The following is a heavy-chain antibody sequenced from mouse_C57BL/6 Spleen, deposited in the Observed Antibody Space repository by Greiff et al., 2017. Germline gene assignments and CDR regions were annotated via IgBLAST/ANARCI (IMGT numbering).Heavy chain of an antibody. D-gene: IGHD2-3*01. V-gene: IGHV1-76*01. J-gene: IGHJ3*01. CDR1: GYTFTDYC. Sequence: VQLQQSGAELVRPGASVKLSCKASGYTFTDYCINWVKQRPGQGLEWIARIYPGSGNTNYNEKFKGKATLTAETSSITAYMQLSSLTSEDSAVYSCARNYECYYMACWGPGTLVTVSA. CDR2: IYPGSGNT. CDR3: ARNYECYYMAC.